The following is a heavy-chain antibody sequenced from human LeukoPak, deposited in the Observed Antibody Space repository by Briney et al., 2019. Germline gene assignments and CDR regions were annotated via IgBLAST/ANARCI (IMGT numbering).Heavy chain of an antibody. J-gene: IGHJ4*02. Sequence: GRSLRLSCAASGFTFSSYAMHWVRQAPGKGLEWVAVISYDGSNKYYADSVKGRFTISRDNSKNTLYLQMNSLRAEDTAVYYCAREGAGHSSSSGRYFDYWGQGTLVTVSS. CDR3: AREGAGHSSSSGRYFDY. CDR1: GFTFSSYA. CDR2: ISYDGSNK. D-gene: IGHD6-6*01. V-gene: IGHV3-30-3*01.